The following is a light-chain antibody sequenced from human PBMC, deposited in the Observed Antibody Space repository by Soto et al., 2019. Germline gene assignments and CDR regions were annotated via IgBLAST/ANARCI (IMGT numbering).Light chain of an antibody. CDR1: RNGVGNYDL. J-gene: IGLJ1*01. V-gene: IGLV2-23*02. CDR2: EVT. CDR3: CSYAGVAASYV. Sequence: QSALTLPPAVYASPGPTITISCTGTRNGVGNYDLVAWYQQHPGKAPQLMIYEVTKRPSGVTDRFSGSKSDNTASLTISGLQAEDEADYYCCSYAGVAASYVFGTGTKVTVL.